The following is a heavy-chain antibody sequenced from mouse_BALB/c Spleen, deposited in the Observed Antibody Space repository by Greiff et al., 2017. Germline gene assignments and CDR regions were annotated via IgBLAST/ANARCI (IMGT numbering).Heavy chain of an antibody. CDR3: ARAGYDYYYAMDY. CDR1: GFTFSSYA. CDR2: ISSGGSYT. V-gene: IGHV5-9-4*01. Sequence: DVKLVESGGGLVKPGGSLKLSCAASGFTFSSYAMSWVRQSPEKRLEWVAEISSGGSYTYYPDTVTGRFTISRDNAKNTLYLEMSRLRSEDTAMYYCARAGYDYYYAMDYWGQGTSVTVSS. D-gene: IGHD2-4*01. J-gene: IGHJ4*01.